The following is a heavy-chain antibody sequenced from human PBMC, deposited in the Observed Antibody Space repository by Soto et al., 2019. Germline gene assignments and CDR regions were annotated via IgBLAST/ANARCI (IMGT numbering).Heavy chain of an antibody. CDR3: AGTGSYHGMDV. J-gene: IGHJ6*02. Sequence: SETLSLTCAVSGGSISSYYWSWIRQPPGKGLEWIGYIHSSGSPNYNPSLKSRVTILIDTSQNQFSLKLNSVTAVDTAVYYCAGTGSYHGMDVWGQGTTVTVSS. CDR1: GGSISSYY. CDR2: IHSSGSP. V-gene: IGHV4-59*01. D-gene: IGHD3-10*01.